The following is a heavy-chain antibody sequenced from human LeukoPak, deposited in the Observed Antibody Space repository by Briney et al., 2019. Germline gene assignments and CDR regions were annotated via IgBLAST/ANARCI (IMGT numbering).Heavy chain of an antibody. CDR2: IRYDGSNK. J-gene: IGHJ6*03. CDR1: GFTFSSYG. V-gene: IGHV3-30*02. Sequence: PGGSLRLSCAASGFTFSSYGMHWVRQAPGKGLEWVAFIRYDGSNKYYADSVKGRFTISRDNSKNTLYLQMNSLRAEDTAVYYCAKDPWGSSSSEENYYYYYMDVWGKGTTVTVSS. D-gene: IGHD6-6*01. CDR3: AKDPWGSSSSEENYYYYYMDV.